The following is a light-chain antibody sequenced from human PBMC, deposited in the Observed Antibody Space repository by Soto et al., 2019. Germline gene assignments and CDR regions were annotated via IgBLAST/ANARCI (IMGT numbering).Light chain of an antibody. CDR1: QGISSA. V-gene: IGKV1-13*02. CDR3: QQFNSYPVT. Sequence: AIQLTQSPSSLSASVGDRVNITCRASQGISSALAWYQQKPGKAPKLLIYDASSLESGVPSRFSGSGSGTDFTLTSSRLQPEDFATYYCQQFNSYPVTFGQGTKLESK. J-gene: IGKJ2*01. CDR2: DAS.